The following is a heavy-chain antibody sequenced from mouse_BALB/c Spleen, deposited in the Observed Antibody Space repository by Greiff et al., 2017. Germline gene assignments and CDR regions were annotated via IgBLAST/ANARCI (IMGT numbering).Heavy chain of an antibody. CDR2: IDPENGNT. CDR3: AYDEYGGFAY. CDR1: GFTITDYY. J-gene: IGHJ3*01. D-gene: IGHD5-1*01. Sequence: DVQLQESGAELVRPGALVKLSCKASGFTITDYYMHWVKQRPEQGLEWIGWIDPENGNTIYDPKFQGKASITAATSSNTAYLQLSSLTSEDTAVYYCAYDEYGGFAYWGEGTLVTVSA. V-gene: IGHV14-1*02.